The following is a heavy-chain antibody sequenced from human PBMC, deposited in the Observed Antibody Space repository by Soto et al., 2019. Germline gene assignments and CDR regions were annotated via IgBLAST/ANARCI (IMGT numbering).Heavy chain of an antibody. D-gene: IGHD3-22*01. CDR1: GGSISSGGYS. V-gene: IGHV4-30-2*01. CDR3: ARAYYYDSSGYYLYYFDY. J-gene: IGHJ4*02. Sequence: SETLSLTCAVSGGSISSGGYSWSWIRQPPGKGLEWIGYIYHSGSTYYNPSLKSRVTISVDRSKNQFSLKLSSVTAADTAVYYCARAYYYDSSGYYLYYFDYWGQGTLVTVSS. CDR2: IYHSGST.